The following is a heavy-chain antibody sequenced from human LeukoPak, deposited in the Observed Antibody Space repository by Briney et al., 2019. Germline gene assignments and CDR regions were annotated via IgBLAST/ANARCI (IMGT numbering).Heavy chain of an antibody. CDR1: GCTFTSYG. D-gene: IGHD5-12*01. CDR3: ATASPSGYELHAFDI. CDR2: ISAYNGNT. J-gene: IGHJ3*02. V-gene: IGHV1-18*01. Sequence: GASVKVSCKASGCTFTSYGISWVRQAPGQGLEWMGWISAYNGNTNYAQKLQGRVTMTTDTSTSTAYMELRSLRSDDTAVYYCATASPSGYELHAFDIWGQGTMVTVSS.